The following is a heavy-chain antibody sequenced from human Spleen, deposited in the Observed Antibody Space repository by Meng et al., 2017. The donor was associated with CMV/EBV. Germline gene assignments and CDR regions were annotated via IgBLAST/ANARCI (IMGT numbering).Heavy chain of an antibody. CDR2: IYYSGST. V-gene: IGHV4-31*02. CDR1: GYY. Sequence: GYYWSWIRQHPGKGLEWIGYIYYSGSTYYNPSLKSRVTISVDTSKNQFSLKLSSVTAADTAVYYCARGGIRGYCSSTSCYRCGGYDYWGQGTLVTVSS. J-gene: IGHJ4*02. D-gene: IGHD2-2*03. CDR3: ARGGIRGYCSSTSCYRCGGYDY.